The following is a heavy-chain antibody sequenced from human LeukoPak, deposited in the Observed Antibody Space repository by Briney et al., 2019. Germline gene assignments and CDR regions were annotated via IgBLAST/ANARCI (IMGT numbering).Heavy chain of an antibody. Sequence: SETLSLTCGVYGGSFSGYYWSWIRQPPGKGLEWIGEINPRGSTNYNPSLKSRVTISVDTSKNQFSLKLSSVTAADTAVYYCARGNYYDSSGYYPGVFDPWGQGTLVTVSS. D-gene: IGHD3-22*01. CDR1: GGSFSGYY. CDR3: ARGNYYDSSGYYPGVFDP. CDR2: INPRGST. V-gene: IGHV4-34*01. J-gene: IGHJ5*02.